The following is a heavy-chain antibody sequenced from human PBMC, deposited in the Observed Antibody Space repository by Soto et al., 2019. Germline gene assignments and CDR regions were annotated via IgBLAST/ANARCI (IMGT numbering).Heavy chain of an antibody. D-gene: IGHD3-10*01. CDR1: GFSLSNARMG. J-gene: IGHJ4*02. V-gene: IGHV2-26*01. CDR3: ARMPWRGFDLGVIDY. Sequence: QVTLKESGPVLVKPTETLTLTCTVSGFSLSNARMGVSWIRQPPGKALEWLAHIFSNDEKSYGTSLKSRLTISKDTSKSQVVLTMTNMDPVDTASYYCARMPWRGFDLGVIDYWGQGTLVTVSS. CDR2: IFSNDEK.